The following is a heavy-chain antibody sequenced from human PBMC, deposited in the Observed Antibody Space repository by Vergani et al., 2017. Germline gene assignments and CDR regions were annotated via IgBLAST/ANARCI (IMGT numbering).Heavy chain of an antibody. Sequence: EVQLLESGGGLVQPGGSLRLSCAASVFSFSSYAMTWVRQSPGKGLEWVSGISSSGGGTSYVDSVKGRFTISRDNSKNTLFLQMNSLRAEDTAVYYCAKDLVSSTSSLYVDCWGQGTLVTVP. D-gene: IGHD6-6*01. CDR2: ISSSGGGT. J-gene: IGHJ4*02. CDR3: AKDLVSSTSSLYVDC. CDR1: VFSFSSYA. V-gene: IGHV3-23*01.